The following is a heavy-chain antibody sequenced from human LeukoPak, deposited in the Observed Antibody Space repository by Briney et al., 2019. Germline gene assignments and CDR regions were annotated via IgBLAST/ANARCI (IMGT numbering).Heavy chain of an antibody. Sequence: ADTLSLLCTVSGHPISINHWRWTPQSPGKGLECSAYFSYSVSTNYTPSRKSRVTMSVDTSKNQCSLKVSSLTAADTAVYYCARHGGSWTFDYWGQGTLVTVSS. CDR3: ARHGGSWTFDY. D-gene: IGHD1-26*01. J-gene: IGHJ4*02. CDR1: GHPISINH. CDR2: FSYSVST. V-gene: IGHV4-59*08.